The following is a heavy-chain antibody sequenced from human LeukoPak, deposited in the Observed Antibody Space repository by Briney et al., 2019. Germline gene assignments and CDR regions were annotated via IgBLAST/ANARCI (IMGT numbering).Heavy chain of an antibody. Sequence: GGSLRLSCAASGFTFSSYSMNWVRQAPGKGLEWVSYISSSSSTIYYADSVKGRFTISRDNAKNSLYLQMNSLRAEDTAVYYCARDFQNSRVRGVPDYWGQGTLVTVSS. V-gene: IGHV3-48*04. J-gene: IGHJ4*02. D-gene: IGHD3-10*01. CDR2: ISSSSSTI. CDR3: ARDFQNSRVRGVPDY. CDR1: GFTFSSYS.